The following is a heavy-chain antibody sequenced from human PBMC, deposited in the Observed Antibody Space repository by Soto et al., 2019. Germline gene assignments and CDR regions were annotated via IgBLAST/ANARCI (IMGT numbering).Heavy chain of an antibody. Sequence: ASVKVSCKASGGTFSSYTISWVRQAPGQGLEWMGRIIPILGIANYAQKFQGRVTITADKSTGTAYMGLSSLGSEDTAVYYCARDLKDGDRTYYYYYMDVWGKGTTVTVSS. CDR3: ARDLKDGDRTYYYYYMDV. D-gene: IGHD4-17*01. J-gene: IGHJ6*03. CDR1: GGTFSSYT. V-gene: IGHV1-69*04. CDR2: IIPILGIA.